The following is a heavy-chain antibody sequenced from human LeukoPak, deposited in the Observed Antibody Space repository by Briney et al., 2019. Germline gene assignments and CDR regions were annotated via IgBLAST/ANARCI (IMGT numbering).Heavy chain of an antibody. D-gene: IGHD1-26*01. CDR1: GYTFTSYG. V-gene: IGHV1-18*01. J-gene: IGHJ4*02. CDR3: ARMETPAYSGSYYWPKYY. CDR2: ISAYNGNT. Sequence: GASVKVSCKASGYTFTSYGISWVRQAPGQGLEWMGWISAYNGNTNYAQKLQGRVTMTTDTSTSTAYMELRSLRSDDTAVYYCARMETPAYSGSYYWPKYYWGQGTLVTVSS.